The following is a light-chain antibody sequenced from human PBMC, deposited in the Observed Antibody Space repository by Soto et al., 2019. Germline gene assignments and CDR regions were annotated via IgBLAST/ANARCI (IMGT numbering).Light chain of an antibody. CDR1: SSNIGAGYD. V-gene: IGLV1-40*01. J-gene: IGLJ2*01. CDR3: QSYDSRRSGYVV. Sequence: QPVLTQPPSVSGAPGQRVTISCTGSSSNIGAGYDVHWYQQLPGTAPKLLIYGNSNRPSGVPDRFSGSKSGTSASRAITGLQAEDEADYYCQSYDSRRSGYVVFGGGTKLTV. CDR2: GNS.